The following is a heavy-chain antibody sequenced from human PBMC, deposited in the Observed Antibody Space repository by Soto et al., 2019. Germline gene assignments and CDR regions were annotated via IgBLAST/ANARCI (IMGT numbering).Heavy chain of an antibody. CDR2: IYYSGST. CDR1: GGSISSGGYY. Sequence: QVQLQESGPGLVKPSQTLFLTCTVSGGSISSGGYYWRWLRQHPGNGLEWIGYIYYSGSTYYNPSLKSRVTIAVDTSKNQFSLKLSSVTAAATAVYYCAREYSNTPYNWFDPWGQGTLVTVSS. J-gene: IGHJ5*02. D-gene: IGHD4-4*01. V-gene: IGHV4-31*03. CDR3: AREYSNTPYNWFDP.